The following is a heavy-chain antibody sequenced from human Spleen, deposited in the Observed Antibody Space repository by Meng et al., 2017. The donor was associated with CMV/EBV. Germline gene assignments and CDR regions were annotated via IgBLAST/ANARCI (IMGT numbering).Heavy chain of an antibody. V-gene: IGHV3-53*05. D-gene: IGHD2-2*02. Sequence: GESLKISCAASGFTVSSNYMSWVRQAPGKGLEWVSVIYSGGSTYYADSVKGRFTISRDNSKNTLYLQMNSLRTEDTAVYYCARDIVVVPAAILDSYGMDVWGQGTTVTVSS. J-gene: IGHJ6*02. CDR3: ARDIVVVPAAILDSYGMDV. CDR1: GFTVSSNY. CDR2: IYSGGST.